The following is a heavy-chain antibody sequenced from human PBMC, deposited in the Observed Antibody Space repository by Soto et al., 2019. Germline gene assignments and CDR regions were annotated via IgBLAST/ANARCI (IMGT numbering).Heavy chain of an antibody. J-gene: IGHJ4*02. D-gene: IGHD6-13*01. CDR3: ARERTSSWRFDY. CDR2: MNPNSGNT. Sequence: QVQLVQSGAEVKKPGASVKVSCKASGYTFTSYDINWVRQATGQGLEWMGWMNPNSGNTGYAQKFQGRVTMTMNTSISTAYMELSTLRSEDTAVYYCARERTSSWRFDYWGQGTLVTVSS. CDR1: GYTFTSYD. V-gene: IGHV1-8*01.